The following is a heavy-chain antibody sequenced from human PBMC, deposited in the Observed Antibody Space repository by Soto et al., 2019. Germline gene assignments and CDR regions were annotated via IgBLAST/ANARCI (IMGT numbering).Heavy chain of an antibody. V-gene: IGHV3-74*01. Sequence: EVQLVESGGGLVQPGGSLRLSCAVSGFTFSSYRMHWVRQAPGKGLAWVSHVNRDGSTTNYADSVKGRFTISRDNAMNTLYLQMNSLRVEDTAVYYCVGDTGPMLIDWGQGTLVTVSS. D-gene: IGHD2-8*01. CDR3: VGDTGPMLID. CDR2: VNRDGSTT. CDR1: GFTFSSYR. J-gene: IGHJ4*02.